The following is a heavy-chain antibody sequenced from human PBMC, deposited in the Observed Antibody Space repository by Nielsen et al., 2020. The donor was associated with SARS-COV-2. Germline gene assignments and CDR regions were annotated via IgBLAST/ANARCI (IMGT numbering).Heavy chain of an antibody. J-gene: IGHJ5*02. CDR1: GFTFSSYA. Sequence: GESLKISCAASGFTFSSYAMSWVRQAPGKGLEWVSVIYSGGSTYYADSVKGRFTISRDNSKNTLYLQMNSLRAEDTAVYYCARDLNDSSGSNWFDPWGQGTLVTVSS. V-gene: IGHV3-53*01. D-gene: IGHD3-22*01. CDR3: ARDLNDSSGSNWFDP. CDR2: IYSGGST.